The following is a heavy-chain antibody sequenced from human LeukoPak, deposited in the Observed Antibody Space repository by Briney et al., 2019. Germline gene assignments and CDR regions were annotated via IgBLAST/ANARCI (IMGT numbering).Heavy chain of an antibody. V-gene: IGHV5-51*01. CDR1: GYSFTSYW. D-gene: IGHD2-21*01. J-gene: IGHJ4*02. CDR3: ARQAYTAYCGGDCFHPFDY. Sequence: GESLKISCKGSGYSFTSYWIGWVRQMPGKGLEWMGIIYPGDSDTRYSPSFQGQVTISADKSISTAYLQWSSLKASDTAMYYCARQAYTAYCGGDCFHPFDYWGQGTLVTVSP. CDR2: IYPGDSDT.